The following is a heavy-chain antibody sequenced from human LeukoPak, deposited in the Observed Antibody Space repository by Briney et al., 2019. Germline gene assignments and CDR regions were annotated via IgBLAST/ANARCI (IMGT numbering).Heavy chain of an antibody. CDR2: INGRGGLI. CDR1: GFSFSAYN. Sequence: PGGSLRLSCAASGFSFSAYNMNWVRQAPGKGLEWVASINGRGGLIYYSDSVKGRFTISRDNAHNSLDLHMNSLRVEDTAVYYCVRDRGTYRPIDYWGQGTLVTVSS. V-gene: IGHV3-48*04. CDR3: VRDRGTYRPIDY. D-gene: IGHD1-26*01. J-gene: IGHJ4*02.